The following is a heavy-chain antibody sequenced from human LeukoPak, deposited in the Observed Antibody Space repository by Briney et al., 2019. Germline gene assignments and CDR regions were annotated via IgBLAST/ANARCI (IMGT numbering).Heavy chain of an antibody. CDR1: GGSISSSSDY. J-gene: IGHJ4*02. Sequence: PSETLSLTCTVSGGSISSSSDYWGWIRQPPGKGLEWIGSIYYSGNTYYNPSLKSRVTISVDTSKNQFSLKLSSVTAADTAVYYCARISIHSSSWYSVTPFDYWGQGTLVTVSS. CDR3: ARISIHSSSWYSVTPFDY. V-gene: IGHV4-39*07. CDR2: IYYSGNT. D-gene: IGHD6-13*01.